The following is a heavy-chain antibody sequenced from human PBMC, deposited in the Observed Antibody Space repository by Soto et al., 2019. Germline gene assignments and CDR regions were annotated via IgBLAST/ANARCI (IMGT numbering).Heavy chain of an antibody. D-gene: IGHD1-26*01. CDR1: GGSITSSGSS. CDR3: ARHGMGAAGWFDP. Sequence: SETLSLTCTVSGGSITSSGSSWAWLRQTPGKGLEGIGSIFYTGNTYYNPSLWSRVTISADTSKNQFSPKMTSVTAADTAVYYCARHGMGAAGWFDPWGQGTRVTVAS. V-gene: IGHV4-39*01. J-gene: IGHJ5*02. CDR2: IFYTGNT.